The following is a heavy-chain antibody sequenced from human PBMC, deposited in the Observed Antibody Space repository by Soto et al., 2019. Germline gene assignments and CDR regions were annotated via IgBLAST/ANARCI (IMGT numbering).Heavy chain of an antibody. CDR3: ARSLTEGYCTITGCYTRPLYGMDV. Sequence: ASVKVSCKASGYTFSGYYIRWLRQAPGQGLEWMGWINPNSGGTNYAQKFQGRVTVTRDTPTSTAYMELSRLTSDDTAVYYCARSLTEGYCTITGCYTRPLYGMDVWGQGTTVTVSS. J-gene: IGHJ6*02. V-gene: IGHV1-2*02. D-gene: IGHD2-2*02. CDR2: INPNSGGT. CDR1: GYTFSGYY.